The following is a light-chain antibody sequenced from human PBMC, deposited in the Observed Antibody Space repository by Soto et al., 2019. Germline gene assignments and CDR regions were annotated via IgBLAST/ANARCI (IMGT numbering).Light chain of an antibody. CDR3: QQSYSTWWT. J-gene: IGKJ1*01. CDR2: GAS. Sequence: EVVLAQSPGTLSLSPGERATLSCRASQSVTNNYLAWFQQKLGQAPRLLIYGASTRAIGIPDRFIGSGSGTDFTLTISSLQPEDFATYYCQQSYSTWWTFGQGTKVDIK. CDR1: QSVTNNY. V-gene: IGKV3-20*01.